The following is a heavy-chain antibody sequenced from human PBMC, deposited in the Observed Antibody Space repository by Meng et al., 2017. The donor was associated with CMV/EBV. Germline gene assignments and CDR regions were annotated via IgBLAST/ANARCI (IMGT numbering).Heavy chain of an antibody. D-gene: IGHD6-13*01. J-gene: IGHJ4*02. CDR3: ANGIAAARLPG. V-gene: IGHV3-74*01. CDR2: INSDGSST. CDR1: GFTFSSYW. Sequence: GESLKISCAASGFTFSSYWMHWVRQAPGKGLVWVSRINSDGSSTSYADSVKGRFTISRDNAKNTLYLQMNSLRAEDTAVYYCANGIAAARLPGWGQGTLVTVSS.